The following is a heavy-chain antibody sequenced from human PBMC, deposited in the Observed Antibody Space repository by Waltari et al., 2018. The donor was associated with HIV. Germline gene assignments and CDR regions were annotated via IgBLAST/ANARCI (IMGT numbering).Heavy chain of an antibody. CDR3: VKGAPFDY. CDR2: SNSDGSDT. CDR1: GFTFSANW. V-gene: IGHV3-74*03. J-gene: IGHJ4*02. Sequence: EEQLVESGGGLVQPGGSLRLSCAASGFTFSANWMHWVRQVPGKGLVWVSRSNSDGSDTLTADSVKGRFTISRDNAKNTLYLQMNSLRPEDTAVYYCVKGAPFDYWGQGALVAVSS.